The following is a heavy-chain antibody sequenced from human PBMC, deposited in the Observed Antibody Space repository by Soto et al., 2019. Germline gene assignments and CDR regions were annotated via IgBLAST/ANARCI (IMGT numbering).Heavy chain of an antibody. CDR2: LYSSDGT. CDR3: ATWLQREHAFDI. D-gene: IGHD1-1*01. Sequence: LRLSCAASGFSFSGKNYLTWVRQAPGKGLEWVSALYSSDGTYYADSVKGRFSVSRDNSKNTFYLQLHSLRPEDTALYFCATWLQREHAFDIWGLGTMVTVSS. CDR1: GFSFSGKNY. V-gene: IGHV3-53*01. J-gene: IGHJ3*02.